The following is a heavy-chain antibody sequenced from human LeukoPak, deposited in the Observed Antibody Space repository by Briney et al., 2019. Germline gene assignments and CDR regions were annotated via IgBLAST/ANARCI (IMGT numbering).Heavy chain of an antibody. CDR3: ARGGPEY. CDR2: INPNSGGT. CDR1: GYTFSGYY. J-gene: IGHJ4*02. Sequence: ASVKVSCKASGYTFSGYYMHWVRQAPGQGLEWVGWINPNSGGTNYAQKFQSRVTMTRDTSISTAYMELSSLRSEDTAVYYCARGGPEYWGQGTLVTVSS. V-gene: IGHV1-2*02.